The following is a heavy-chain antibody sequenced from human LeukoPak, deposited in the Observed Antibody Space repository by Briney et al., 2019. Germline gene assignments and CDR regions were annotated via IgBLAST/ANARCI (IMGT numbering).Heavy chain of an antibody. CDR2: IKSNI. D-gene: IGHD6-13*01. CDR1: GLTFSDYS. Sequence: PGGSLRLSCSASGLTFSDYSVNWVRQAPGKGLEWVAYIKSNIYYADSVKGRVTISRDNAQNLVYLQMNSLTTEDTAVYYCARDDSTSWYQEFWGQGTLVTVSS. CDR3: ARDDSTSWYQEF. J-gene: IGHJ4*02. V-gene: IGHV3-21*05.